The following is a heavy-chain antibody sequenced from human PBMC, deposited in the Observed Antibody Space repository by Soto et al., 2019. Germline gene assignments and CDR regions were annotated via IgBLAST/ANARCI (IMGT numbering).Heavy chain of an antibody. CDR2: IYPGDSDT. V-gene: IGHV5-51*01. CDR3: ARHDRYYGSGSYYTNWFDP. CDR1: GYSFTSYW. J-gene: IGHJ5*02. Sequence: EVQLVQSGAEVKKPGESLKISCKGSGYSFTSYWIGWVRQMPGKGLEWMGIIYPGDSDTRYSPSFQGQVTISADKSISTAYRQWSSLKASDTAMYYCARHDRYYGSGSYYTNWFDPWGQGTLVTVSS. D-gene: IGHD3-10*01.